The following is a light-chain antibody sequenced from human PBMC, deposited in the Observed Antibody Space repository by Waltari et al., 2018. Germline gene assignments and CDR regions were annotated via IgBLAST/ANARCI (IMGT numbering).Light chain of an antibody. J-gene: IGKJ2*01. V-gene: IGKV3-15*01. CDR1: QSVGTN. Sequence: EIVMTKSPATLSVSPGERATLSCRASQSVGTNLAWYQQKPGQAPRLLIYDASTRATGIPARFSGSGSGTEFTLTINSLQSEDFAVYYCQQCNNWYTFGQGTKLEIK. CDR2: DAS. CDR3: QQCNNWYT.